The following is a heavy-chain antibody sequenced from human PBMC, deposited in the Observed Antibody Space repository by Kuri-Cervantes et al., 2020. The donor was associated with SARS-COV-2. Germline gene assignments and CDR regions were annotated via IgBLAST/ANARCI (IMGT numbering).Heavy chain of an antibody. J-gene: IGHJ4*02. V-gene: IGHV4-34*01. CDR1: GGSFSGYY. Sequence: SETLSLTCAVYGGSFSGYYWSWIRQPPGKGLEWIGEINHSGSTNYNPSLKSRVTISVDTSKNQFSLQLNSVTPEDTAVYYCARVEQLVPYFDYWGQGTLVTVSS. CDR3: ARVEQLVPYFDY. CDR2: INHSGST. D-gene: IGHD6-6*01.